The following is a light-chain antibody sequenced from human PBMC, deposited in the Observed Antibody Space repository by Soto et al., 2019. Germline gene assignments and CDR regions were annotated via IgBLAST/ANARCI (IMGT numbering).Light chain of an antibody. J-gene: IGLJ1*01. CDR1: SSDVGSYNL. Sequence: QSALTQPASVSGSPGQSITISCTGTSSDVGSYNLVSWYQQHPGKAPKLMIYEGSKRPSGVSNRFSGSKSGKTASLTISGLQAEDEADYYCQSYDSSLSGYVFGTGTKVTVL. V-gene: IGLV2-14*02. CDR2: EGS. CDR3: QSYDSSLSGYV.